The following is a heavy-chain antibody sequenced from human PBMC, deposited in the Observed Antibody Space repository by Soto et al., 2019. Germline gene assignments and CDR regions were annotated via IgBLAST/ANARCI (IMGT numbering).Heavy chain of an antibody. CDR2: IYSGGTT. D-gene: IGHD3-3*01. Sequence: HPGGSLRLSCAASGFTVSSTYMSWVRQAPGKGLECVSVIYSGGTTYYADSVKGRFTISRDNSKNTLYLQMNGLRAEDTAVYYCARNYHDFWSGTGDYWGRGXLVTVSS. J-gene: IGHJ4*02. CDR3: ARNYHDFWSGTGDY. V-gene: IGHV3-66*01. CDR1: GFTVSSTY.